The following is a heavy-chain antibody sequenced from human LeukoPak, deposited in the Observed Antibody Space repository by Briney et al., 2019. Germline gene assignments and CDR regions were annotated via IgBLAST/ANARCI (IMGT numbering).Heavy chain of an antibody. V-gene: IGHV1-18*01. D-gene: IGHD2/OR15-2a*01. J-gene: IGHJ4*02. CDR3: ARDQGIFYLDY. Sequence: ASVKVSCKASGYTFTSYGISWVRQAPGQGLEWVGWISGYSGTANFAQKFQGRVTMTTDPPTNTAFMELKSLRFDDTAVYFCARDQGIFYLDYWGQGTLVTVSS. CDR1: GYTFTSYG. CDR2: ISGYSGTA.